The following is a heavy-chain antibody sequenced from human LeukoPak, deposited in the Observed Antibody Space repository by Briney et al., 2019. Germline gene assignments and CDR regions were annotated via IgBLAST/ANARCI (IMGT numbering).Heavy chain of an antibody. CDR1: GFTFRSYG. CDR2: ISNDGRYQ. CDR3: AKTPALNIGFLDS. D-gene: IGHD2/OR15-2a*01. J-gene: IGHJ4*02. Sequence: PGGSLRLSCAASGFTFRSYGIHWVRQAPGKGLEWVALISNDGRYQYYADSVKGRLTVSRDNSKNTVYLQMNSLRDEDTALYYCAKTPALNIGFLDSWGRGARVTVSS. V-gene: IGHV3-30*18.